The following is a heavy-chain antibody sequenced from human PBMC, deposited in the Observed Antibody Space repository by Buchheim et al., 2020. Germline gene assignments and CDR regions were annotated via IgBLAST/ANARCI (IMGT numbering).Heavy chain of an antibody. J-gene: IGHJ4*02. CDR1: GYNFISYY. V-gene: IGHV1-46*01. Sequence: QVQLVQSGAEVKKPGTSVKVSCKTSGYNFISYYMHWVRQAPGQGLEWMGLINPSGGSTTYAQNFQGRVTMTRDRSTTTVYMELSSLGSDDTAVYYCTREGNYNRFDYWGPGTL. D-gene: IGHD3-10*01. CDR3: TREGNYNRFDY. CDR2: INPSGGST.